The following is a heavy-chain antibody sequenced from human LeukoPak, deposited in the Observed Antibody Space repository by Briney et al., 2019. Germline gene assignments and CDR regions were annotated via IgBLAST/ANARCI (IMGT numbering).Heavy chain of an antibody. D-gene: IGHD3-22*01. V-gene: IGHV3-30*18. CDR2: ISYDGSNK. CDR1: GFTFSSYG. CDR3: AKDLDSSGYYLYYFDY. Sequence: GGSLRLSCAASGFTFSSYGMHWVRQAPGKGLEWVAVISYDGSNKYYADSVKGRFTISRDNSKNTLYLQMNSLRAEDTAVYYCAKDLDSSGYYLYYFDYWGQGTLVTVSS. J-gene: IGHJ4*02.